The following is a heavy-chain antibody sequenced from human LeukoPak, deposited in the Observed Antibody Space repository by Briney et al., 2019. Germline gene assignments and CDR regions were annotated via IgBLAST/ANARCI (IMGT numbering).Heavy chain of an antibody. V-gene: IGHV3-66*01. D-gene: IGHD7-27*01. J-gene: IGHJ4*02. CDR1: GFTVNSNH. CDR2: IYSGGST. CDR3: ARANWGHPMYYFDY. Sequence: GGPLTLSCAASGFTVNSNHMSWLPQAPGKGLEWVSIIYSGGSTYYADSVKGRFTISRDNSKNTLYLQMNSLRAEDTAVYYCARANWGHPMYYFDYWGQGTLVTVSS.